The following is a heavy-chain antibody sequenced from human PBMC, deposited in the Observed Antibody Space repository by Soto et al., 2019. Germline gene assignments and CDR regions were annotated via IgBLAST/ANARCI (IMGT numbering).Heavy chain of an antibody. D-gene: IGHD1-26*01. J-gene: IGHJ6*02. CDR1: GGTFSSYA. V-gene: IGHV1-69*13. CDR3: ARDRAMESGGATPYDYYYGVDV. Sequence: SVKVSCKASGGTFSSYAISWVRQAPGQGLEWMGGIIPIFGTANYAQKFQGRVTITADESTSTAYMELSSLRSEDTAVYYCARDRAMESGGATPYDYYYGVDVWGQGTTVTVSS. CDR2: IIPIFGTA.